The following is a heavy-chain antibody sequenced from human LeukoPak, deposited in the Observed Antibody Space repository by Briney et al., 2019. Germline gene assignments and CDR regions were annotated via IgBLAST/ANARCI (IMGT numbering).Heavy chain of an antibody. CDR2: SHDSGES. Sequence: PSETLSLTCSVSGGSISYYYWSWIRQLPGKGLEWIGYSHDSGESNYNPSLQSRVIISRDTSKNQFSLNLMSVTAADTAVYYCAASSHSGSYRAYWGRGTPVTVSS. CDR3: AASSHSGSYRAY. J-gene: IGHJ4*02. D-gene: IGHD3-10*01. CDR1: GGSISYYY. V-gene: IGHV4-59*08.